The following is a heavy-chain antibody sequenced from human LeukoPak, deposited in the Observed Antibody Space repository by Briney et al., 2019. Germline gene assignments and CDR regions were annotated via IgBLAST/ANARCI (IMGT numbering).Heavy chain of an antibody. CDR3: ARVLFPDDDTAIDY. Sequence: ASQTLSLTCTVSGGSISSGDYYWSWIRQPPGKGLEWIGYIYYSGSTYYNPSLKSRVTISVDTSKNQFSLKLSSVTAADTAVYYCARVLFPDDDTAIDYWGQGTLVTVSS. V-gene: IGHV4-30-4*01. CDR2: IYYSGST. J-gene: IGHJ4*02. D-gene: IGHD5-18*01. CDR1: GGSISSGDYY.